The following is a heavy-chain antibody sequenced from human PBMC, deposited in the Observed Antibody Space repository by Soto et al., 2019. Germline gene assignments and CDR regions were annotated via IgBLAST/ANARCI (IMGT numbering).Heavy chain of an antibody. V-gene: IGHV6-1*01. CDR1: GASVSSNSAA. D-gene: IGHD1-7*01. J-gene: IGHJ6*03. CDR3: AGTTSHSGYYMDV. Sequence: QVQLQESGPGLVKPSQTLSLTCVISGASVSSNSAAWNWIRQSPSRGLEWLGSTYYRTRWYYDYAVSLRIRITVNTDTSKNQFSLQLTSVTPEDTAVYYCAGTTSHSGYYMDVWGKGTTFTVSS. CDR2: TYYRTRWYY.